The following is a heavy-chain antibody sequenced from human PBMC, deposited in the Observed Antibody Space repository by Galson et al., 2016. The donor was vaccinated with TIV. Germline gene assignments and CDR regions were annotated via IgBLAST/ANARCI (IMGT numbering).Heavy chain of an antibody. J-gene: IGHJ3*02. CDR3: TRVGGRYCCSIACSPVWGFDI. V-gene: IGHV4-4*07. CDR2: ISTSGST. CDR1: GSSISSYY. Sequence: ETLSLTCTVSGSSISSYYWSWIRQPAGKGLEWIGRISTSGSTNYNPSLRSRVTMSLDTSERQFSLKLSSVTAAATAVYYCTRVGGRYCCSIACSPVWGFDIWGQGTMVTVSS. D-gene: IGHD2-2*01.